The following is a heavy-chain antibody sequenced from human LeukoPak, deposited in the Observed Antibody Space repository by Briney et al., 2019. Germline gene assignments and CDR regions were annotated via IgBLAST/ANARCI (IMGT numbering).Heavy chain of an antibody. Sequence: SETLSLTCAVPGGSISSGGYSWSWIRQPPGKGLEWIGYIYHSGSTYYNPSLKSRVTISVDRSKNQFSLKLSSVTAADTAVYYCARNYGDFGFDYWGQGTLVTVSS. J-gene: IGHJ4*02. CDR3: ARNYGDFGFDY. CDR1: GGSISSGGYS. D-gene: IGHD4-17*01. V-gene: IGHV4-30-2*01. CDR2: IYHSGST.